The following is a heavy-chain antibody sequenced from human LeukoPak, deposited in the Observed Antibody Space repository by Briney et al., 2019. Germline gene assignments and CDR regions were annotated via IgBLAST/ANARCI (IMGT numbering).Heavy chain of an antibody. V-gene: IGHV3-11*01. CDR3: ARSDDYGDYRSRFDP. Sequence: GGSLRLSCAASGLTFSAYWGSWIRQAPGKGLEWVSYISSSGSTIYYADSVKGRFTISRDNAKNSLYLQMNSLRAEDTAVYYCARSDDYGDYRSRFDPWGQGTLVTVSS. D-gene: IGHD4-17*01. J-gene: IGHJ5*02. CDR1: GLTFSAYW. CDR2: ISSSGSTI.